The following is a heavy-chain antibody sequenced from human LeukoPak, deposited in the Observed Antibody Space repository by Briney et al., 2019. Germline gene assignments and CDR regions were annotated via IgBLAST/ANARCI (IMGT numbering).Heavy chain of an antibody. CDR2: ISSSSSYI. CDR1: GFTFSSYS. V-gene: IGHV3-21*01. CDR3: ARDAYGDRYTKNFDY. J-gene: IGHJ4*02. Sequence: GGSLRLSCAASGFTFSSYSMNWVRQAPGKGLEWVSSISSSSSYIYYADSVKGRFTISRDNAKNSLYLQMSSLRAEDTAVYYCARDAYGDRYTKNFDYWGQGTLVTVSS. D-gene: IGHD2-21*01.